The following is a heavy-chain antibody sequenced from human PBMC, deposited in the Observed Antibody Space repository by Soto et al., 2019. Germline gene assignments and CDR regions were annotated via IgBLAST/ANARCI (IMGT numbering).Heavy chain of an antibody. CDR1: GFTVSSNY. CDR2: IYSGGST. CDR3: AREGAYYDFERAFDI. Sequence: GGSLRLSCAASGFTVSSNYMSWVRQAPGKGLEWVSVIYSGGSTYYADSVKGRFTISRHNSKNTLYLQMNSLRAEDTAVYYCAREGAYYDFERAFDIWGQGTMVTVSS. D-gene: IGHD3-3*01. J-gene: IGHJ3*02. V-gene: IGHV3-53*04.